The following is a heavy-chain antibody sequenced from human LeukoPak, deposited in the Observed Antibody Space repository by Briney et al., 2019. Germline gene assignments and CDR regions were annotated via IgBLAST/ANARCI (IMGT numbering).Heavy chain of an antibody. CDR3: ARRYSSGWYVFDY. D-gene: IGHD6-19*01. Sequence: SVKVSCKASGGTFSSYAISWVRLAPGQGLEWMGGIIPIFGTSNYAQKFQGRVTITADKSTSTAYMELSSLRSEDTAVYYCARRYSSGWYVFDYWGQGTLVTVSS. CDR2: IIPIFGTS. V-gene: IGHV1-69*06. CDR1: GGTFSSYA. J-gene: IGHJ4*02.